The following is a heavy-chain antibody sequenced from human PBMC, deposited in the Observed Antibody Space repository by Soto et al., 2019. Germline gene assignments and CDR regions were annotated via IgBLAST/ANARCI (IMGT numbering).Heavy chain of an antibody. CDR1: GFTFSSYG. D-gene: IGHD6-13*01. CDR2: IWYDGSNK. Sequence: PGGSLRLSCAASGFTFSSYGMHWVRQAPGKGLEWVAVIWYDGSNKYYADSVKGRFTISRDNCKNTLYLQMNSLRAEDTAVYYCARAEEGYSSSWYYYYYYMDVGGKGTSVTVSS. V-gene: IGHV3-33*01. CDR3: ARAEEGYSSSWYYYYYYMDV. J-gene: IGHJ6*03.